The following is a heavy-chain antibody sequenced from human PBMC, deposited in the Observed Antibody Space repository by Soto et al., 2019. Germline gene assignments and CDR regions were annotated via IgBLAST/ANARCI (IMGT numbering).Heavy chain of an antibody. CDR3: AKALDFWSGYLDY. V-gene: IGHV3-23*01. D-gene: IGHD3-3*01. CDR2: ISGSGGST. J-gene: IGHJ4*02. CDR1: GFTFSSYG. Sequence: GGSLRLSCAASGFTFSSYGMSWVRQAPGKGLEWVSAISGSGGSTYYADSVKGRFTISRDNSKNTLYLQMNSLRAEDTAVYYCAKALDFWSGYLDYWGQGTLVTVSS.